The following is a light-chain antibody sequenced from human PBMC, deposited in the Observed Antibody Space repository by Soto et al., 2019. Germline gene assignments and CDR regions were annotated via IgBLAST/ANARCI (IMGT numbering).Light chain of an antibody. J-gene: IGKJ2*01. CDR3: QQYNNGYT. Sequence: IVMTQSPDTLSVSPGERATLSCRASQSVKSKLGWYQQKGGQAPRLLIYGASTRATGIPDRFSGSGSGTEFTLTISSLLSDDSAVYYCQQYNNGYTFGQGTRLEIK. CDR1: QSVKSK. CDR2: GAS. V-gene: IGKV3-15*01.